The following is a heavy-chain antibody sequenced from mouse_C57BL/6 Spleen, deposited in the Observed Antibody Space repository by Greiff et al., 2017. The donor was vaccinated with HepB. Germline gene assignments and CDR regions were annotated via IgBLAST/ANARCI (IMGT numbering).Heavy chain of an antibody. CDR3: ARNAYGSSYGYWYFDV. J-gene: IGHJ1*03. Sequence: QVHVKQPGAELVKPGASVKLSCKASGYTFTSYWMHWVKQRPGRGLERIGRIDPNSGGTKYNEKFKSKATLTVDKPSSTAYMQLSSLTSEDSAVYYCARNAYGSSYGYWYFDVWGTGTTVTVSS. CDR1: GYTFTSYW. V-gene: IGHV1-72*01. CDR2: IDPNSGGT. D-gene: IGHD1-1*01.